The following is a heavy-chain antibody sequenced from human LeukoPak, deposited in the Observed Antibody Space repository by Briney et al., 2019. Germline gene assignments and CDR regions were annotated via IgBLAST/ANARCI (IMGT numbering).Heavy chain of an antibody. CDR2: ISDDGSNQ. D-gene: IGHD4-17*01. CDR3: ARAFATTAFDY. CDR1: GFTFSSYG. J-gene: IGHJ4*02. Sequence: GGSLRLSCAASGFTFSSYGMHWVRQAPGKGLEWVAVISDDGSNQYYTDSVKGRFTISRDNSQNTLYLQMNSLRAEDTAMYYCARAFATTAFDYWGQGTLVTVSS. V-gene: IGHV3-30*19.